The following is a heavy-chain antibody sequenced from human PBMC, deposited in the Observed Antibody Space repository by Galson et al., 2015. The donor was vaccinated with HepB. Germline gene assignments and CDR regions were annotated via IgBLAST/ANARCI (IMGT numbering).Heavy chain of an antibody. V-gene: IGHV3-11*06. J-gene: IGHJ4*02. CDR2: ISSSSSYT. D-gene: IGHD3-3*01. Sequence: SLRLSCAASGFTFSDYYMSWIRQAPGKGLEWVSYISSSSSYTNYADSVKGRFTISRDNAKNSLYLQMNSLRAEDTAVYYCARIGGGLRFLEWFLKGGGYFDYWGQGTLVTVSS. CDR3: ARIGGGLRFLEWFLKGGGYFDY. CDR1: GFTFSDYY.